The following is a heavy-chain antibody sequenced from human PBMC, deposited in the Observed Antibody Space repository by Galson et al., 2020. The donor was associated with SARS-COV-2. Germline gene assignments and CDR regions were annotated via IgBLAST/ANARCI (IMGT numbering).Heavy chain of an antibody. Sequence: ETSETLSLTCAVSGGSFTGYFWTWLRQPPGRALEWIGEIFHREIYHTGSPNYNPSLKSRVTISGDPSKGQFSLKLNSVTAADTAIYYCAKVADFWGGSTLSHWGPGTLVTGSS. J-gene: IGHJ1*01. CDR1: GGSFTGYF. CDR3: AKVADFWGGSTLSH. V-gene: IGHV4-34*12. CDR2: IFHREIYHTGSP. D-gene: IGHD3-3*01.